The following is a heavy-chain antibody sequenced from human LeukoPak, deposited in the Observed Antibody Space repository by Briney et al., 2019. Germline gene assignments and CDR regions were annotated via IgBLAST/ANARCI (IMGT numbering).Heavy chain of an antibody. J-gene: IGHJ5*02. CDR2: IYPGDSRT. Sequence: GESLKISCKGSGYRFSDYWLGWVRQMPGKGLEWMGIIYPGDSRTRYSAPFRGQVTISADKSIDTACLQWNSLKASDSGIYYCARWLVVGDPWGFDPWGQGTRVTVSS. D-gene: IGHD2-15*01. CDR3: ARWLVVGDPWGFDP. CDR1: GYRFSDYW. V-gene: IGHV5-51*01.